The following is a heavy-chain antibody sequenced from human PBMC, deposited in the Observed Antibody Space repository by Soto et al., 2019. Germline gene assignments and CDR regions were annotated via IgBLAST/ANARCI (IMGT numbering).Heavy chain of an antibody. V-gene: IGHV4-59*01. CDR2: VYYSGST. CDR3: ARVSHYGDYRIDY. Sequence: SETLSLTCTVSGGYIGSFYWSWIRQPPGKGLECIGYVYYSGSTNYCSPLESRVTISLDTSKKQFSLKLSSVTTADMAVYYCARVSHYGDYRIDYWGQGTLVTVSS. J-gene: IGHJ4*02. CDR1: GGYIGSFY. D-gene: IGHD4-17*01.